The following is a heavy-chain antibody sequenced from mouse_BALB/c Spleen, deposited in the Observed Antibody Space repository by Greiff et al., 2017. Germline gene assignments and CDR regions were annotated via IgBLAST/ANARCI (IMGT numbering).Heavy chain of an antibody. CDR1: GFTFSSYT. Sequence: EVQRVESGGGLVKPGGSLKLSCAASGFTFSSYTMSWVRQTPEKRLEWVATISSGGSYTYYPDSVKGRFTISRDNAKNTLYLQMSSLKSEDTAMYYCTRDHYYGSSYDDYWGQGTTLTVSS. D-gene: IGHD1-1*01. V-gene: IGHV5-6-4*01. J-gene: IGHJ2*01. CDR2: ISSGGSYT. CDR3: TRDHYYGSSYDDY.